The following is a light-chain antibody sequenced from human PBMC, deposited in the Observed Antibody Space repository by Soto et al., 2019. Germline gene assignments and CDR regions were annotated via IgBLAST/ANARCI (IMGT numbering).Light chain of an antibody. Sequence: DIVMTQTPLSSPVTLGQPASISCRSSRSLVSSNGNTYLGWLQQRPGQPPRLLIYKISERFSGVPDRFSGRGAGTDFTLKISRVEAEDVGVYYCMQATEFPITFGQGTRLELK. CDR1: RSLVSSNGNTY. CDR2: KIS. V-gene: IGKV2-24*01. J-gene: IGKJ5*01. CDR3: MQATEFPIT.